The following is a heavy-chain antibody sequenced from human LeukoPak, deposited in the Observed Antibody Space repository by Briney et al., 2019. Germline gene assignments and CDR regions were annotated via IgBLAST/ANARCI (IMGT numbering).Heavy chain of an antibody. Sequence: GGPLRLSCAASGFTFSSSAMTWVRQSPRKGLEWVSTISASGGSTFFADSVKGRFTISRDNSKNTLYLHMNSLRAEDTAVYYCARKYNWNDGWGQGTLVTVSS. CDR3: ARKYNWNDG. J-gene: IGHJ5*02. CDR2: ISASGGST. V-gene: IGHV3-23*01. D-gene: IGHD6-6*01. CDR1: GFTFSSSA.